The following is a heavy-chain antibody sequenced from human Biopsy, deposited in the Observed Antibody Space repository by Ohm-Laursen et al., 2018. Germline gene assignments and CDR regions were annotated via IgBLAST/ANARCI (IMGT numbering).Heavy chain of an antibody. CDR1: GFSVSSYD. D-gene: IGHD2-2*01. V-gene: IGHV3-21*01. CDR2: ISETSSHI. J-gene: IGHJ6*02. Sequence: SLRLSCAASGFSVSSYDMNWVRQAPRKGLEWISYISETSSHIYDAGSVRGRFTVARDIAKNSLYLQLNSLGVEDTAVYYCARDSSRRAREGGMDVWGQGTTVTVSS. CDR3: ARDSSRRAREGGMDV.